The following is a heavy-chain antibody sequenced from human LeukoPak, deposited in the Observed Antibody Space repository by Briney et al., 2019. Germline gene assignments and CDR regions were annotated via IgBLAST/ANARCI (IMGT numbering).Heavy chain of an antibody. CDR3: ARARRLSYYDYIWGSYRRDDAFDI. J-gene: IGHJ3*02. Sequence: GASVKVSCKASGYTFTSYDINWVRQATGQGLEWMGWMNPNSGNTGYAQKFQGRVTMTRNTSISTAYMELSSLRSEDTDVYYCARARRLSYYDYIWGSYRRDDAFDIWGQGTMVTVSS. D-gene: IGHD3-16*02. V-gene: IGHV1-8*01. CDR2: MNPNSGNT. CDR1: GYTFTSYD.